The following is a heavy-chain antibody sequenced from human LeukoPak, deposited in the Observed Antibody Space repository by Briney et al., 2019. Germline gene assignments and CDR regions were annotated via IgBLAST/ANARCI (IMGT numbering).Heavy chain of an antibody. V-gene: IGHV4-59*06. J-gene: IGHJ4*02. CDR2: IYYSGNT. CDR1: GGSISSYY. CDR3: AREVSGAYHFDY. D-gene: IGHD2-15*01. Sequence: SETLSLTCTVSGGSISSYYWGWIRQLPGKGLEWIGYIYYSGNTYYNPSLRGRVIISLDTSKNQFSLRLSSVTAADTAVYYCAREVSGAYHFDYWGQGTLVTVSS.